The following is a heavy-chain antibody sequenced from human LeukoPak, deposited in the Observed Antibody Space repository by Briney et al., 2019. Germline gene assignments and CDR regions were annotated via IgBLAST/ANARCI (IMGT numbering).Heavy chain of an antibody. CDR1: GLSIGSFG. J-gene: IGHJ4*02. V-gene: IGHV3-33*01. CDR3: ARGSRELDY. CDR2: IGYDGSHE. D-gene: IGHD5-24*01. Sequence: GGSLRLSCAASGLSIGSFGMHWVRQAPGKGREGVAGIGYDGSHESEAESVKGRFTISRDNSRNTVYLEMNSLRVDDTAVYYCARGSRELDYWGQGTLVIVSS.